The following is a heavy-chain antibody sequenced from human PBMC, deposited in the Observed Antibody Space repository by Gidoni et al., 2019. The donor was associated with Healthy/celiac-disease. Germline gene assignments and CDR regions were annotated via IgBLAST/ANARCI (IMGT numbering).Heavy chain of an antibody. V-gene: IGHV1-69*01. Sequence: QVQLVQSGAEVKQPGSSVKVSCQASGGTFSSYAISWVRQAPGQGLEWMGGSIPIFGTANYAQKFQGRVTITADESTSTAYMELSSLRSEDTAVYYCARDLLTVVTQDRADYWGQGTLVTVSS. D-gene: IGHD2-21*02. CDR3: ARDLLTVVTQDRADY. J-gene: IGHJ4*02. CDR1: GGTFSSYA. CDR2: SIPIFGTA.